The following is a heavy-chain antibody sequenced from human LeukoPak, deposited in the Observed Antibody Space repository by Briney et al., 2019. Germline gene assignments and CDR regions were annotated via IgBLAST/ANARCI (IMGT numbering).Heavy chain of an antibody. Sequence: SETLSLTCAVYVGSSSGYYWCWSRQPPGKGLEWIGEINHSGSTNYNPSLKSRVSISADSSKNQFSLKSTNEPAADKAVYYCSRGSDTAAGLYWGQGTLVTVSS. V-gene: IGHV4-34*01. CDR3: SRGSDTAAGLY. J-gene: IGHJ4*02. D-gene: IGHD6-13*01. CDR2: INHSGST. CDR1: VGSSSGYY.